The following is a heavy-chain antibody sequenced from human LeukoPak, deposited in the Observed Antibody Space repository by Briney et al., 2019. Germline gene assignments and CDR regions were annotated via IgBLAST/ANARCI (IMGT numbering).Heavy chain of an antibody. V-gene: IGHV3-43D*03. D-gene: IGHD1-26*01. J-gene: IGHJ6*03. CDR1: GFTFDDYA. CDR3: AKDSSGYYYYYYMDV. CDR2: ISWDGGST. Sequence: PGGSLRLSCAASGFTFDDYAMHWVRQAPGKGLEWVSLISWDGGSTYYADSVKGRFTISRDNSKNSLYLQMNSLRAEDTALYYCAKDSSGYYYYYYMDVWGKGTTVTVSS.